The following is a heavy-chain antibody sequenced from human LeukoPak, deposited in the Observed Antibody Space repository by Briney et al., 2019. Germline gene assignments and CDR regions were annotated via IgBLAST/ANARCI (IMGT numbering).Heavy chain of an antibody. CDR2: ISSSGSTI. Sequence: GGSLRLSCAASGFTFSSYGMHWVRQAPGKGLEWVSYISSSGSTIYYADSVKGRFTISRDNAKNSLYLQMNSLRAEDTAVYYCAREMTTVDDAAFDIWGQGTMVTVSS. CDR1: GFTFSSYG. D-gene: IGHD4-11*01. V-gene: IGHV3-48*04. J-gene: IGHJ3*02. CDR3: AREMTTVDDAAFDI.